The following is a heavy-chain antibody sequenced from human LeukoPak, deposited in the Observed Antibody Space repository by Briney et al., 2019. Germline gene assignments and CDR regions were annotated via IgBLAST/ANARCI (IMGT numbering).Heavy chain of an antibody. CDR1: GLTVSSSF. Sequence: GGSLGLSCAASGLTVSSSFTSWVRHAPGKGLEWVSVIYSGGSTYYANSVKGRFTISRDNSKNTLYLQMNSLRADDTAVYYCVRDGVDYSFEYWGQGTLVTVSS. D-gene: IGHD4-11*01. J-gene: IGHJ4*02. V-gene: IGHV3-53*01. CDR3: VRDGVDYSFEY. CDR2: IYSGGST.